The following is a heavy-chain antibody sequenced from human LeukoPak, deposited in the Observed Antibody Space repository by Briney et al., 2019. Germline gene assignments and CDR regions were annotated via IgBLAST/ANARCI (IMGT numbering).Heavy chain of an antibody. V-gene: IGHV4-4*09. D-gene: IGHD3-22*01. CDR1: GGSISSYY. CDR2: IYTSGST. J-gene: IGHJ5*02. CDR3: ARHGDYYDSSGYYNWFDP. Sequence: PSETLSLTCTVSGGSISSYYWGWIRQPPGKGLEWIGYIYTSGSTNYNPSLKSRVTISVDTSKNQFSLKLSSVTAADTAVYYCARHGDYYDSSGYYNWFDPWGQGTLVTVSS.